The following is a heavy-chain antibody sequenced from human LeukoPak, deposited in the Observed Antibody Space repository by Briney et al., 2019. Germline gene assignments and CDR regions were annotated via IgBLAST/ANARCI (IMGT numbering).Heavy chain of an antibody. Sequence: GWSLRLSCAASGFTFSSYWMHWVRQAPGKGLVWVSRINSDGSSTSYADSVKGRFTISRDNAKNTLYLQMNSLRAEDTAVYYCASSFCSSTSCYLEESDAFDIWGQGTMVTVSS. J-gene: IGHJ3*02. CDR1: GFTFSSYW. D-gene: IGHD2-2*01. CDR2: INSDGSST. CDR3: ASSFCSSTSCYLEESDAFDI. V-gene: IGHV3-74*01.